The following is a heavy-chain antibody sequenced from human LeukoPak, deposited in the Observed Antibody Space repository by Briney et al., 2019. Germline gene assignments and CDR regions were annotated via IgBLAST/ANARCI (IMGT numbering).Heavy chain of an antibody. Sequence: SVKVSCKASGYTFTGYYMHWVRQAPGQGLEWMGWINPNSGGTNYAQKFQGRVTMTRDTSISTAYMELSRLRSDDTAVYYCARVREAAAGPNWFDPWGQGTLVTVSS. V-gene: IGHV1-2*02. D-gene: IGHD6-13*01. J-gene: IGHJ5*02. CDR2: INPNSGGT. CDR3: ARVREAAAGPNWFDP. CDR1: GYTFTGYY.